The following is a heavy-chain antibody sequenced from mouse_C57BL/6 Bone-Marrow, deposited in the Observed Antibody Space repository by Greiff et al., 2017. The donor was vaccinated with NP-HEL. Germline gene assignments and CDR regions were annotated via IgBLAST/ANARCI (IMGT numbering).Heavy chain of an antibody. V-gene: IGHV1-15*01. CDR2: IDPETGGT. CDR1: GYTFTDYE. CDR3: TRGLLRYIYFDY. D-gene: IGHD1-1*01. J-gene: IGHJ2*01. Sequence: QVQLKESGAELVRPGASVTLSCKASGYTFTDYEMHWVKQTPVHGLEWIGAIDPETGGTAYNQKFKGKAILTADKSSSTAYMELRSLTSEDSAVYYCTRGLLRYIYFDYGGQGTTLTVSS.